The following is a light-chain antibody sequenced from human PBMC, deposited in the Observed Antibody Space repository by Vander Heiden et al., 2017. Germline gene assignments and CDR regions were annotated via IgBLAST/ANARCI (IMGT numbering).Light chain of an antibody. CDR2: DVT. CDR1: SSDVGAYDY. Sequence: QSALTQPRSVSGSPGQPVTIPCSGTSSDVGAYDYVSWYQQHPGKAPKLLIYDVTKWPSGVPDRFSGSKSGNTATLTISGLLTEDEADYYCCSYAGSYTWVFGGGTKVTVL. CDR3: CSYAGSYTWV. J-gene: IGLJ3*02. V-gene: IGLV2-11*01.